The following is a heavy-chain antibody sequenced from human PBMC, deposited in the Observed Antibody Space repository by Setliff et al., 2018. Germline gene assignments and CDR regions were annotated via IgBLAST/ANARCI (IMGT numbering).Heavy chain of an antibody. D-gene: IGHD3-22*01. CDR1: GDSISSSSYY. J-gene: IGHJ4*02. CDR2: INYSGTT. Sequence: PSETLFLTCSVSGDSISSSSYYWGWIRQSPGKGLEWIGSINYSGTTYYNPSLKSRVTLSMDTSKNHFSLKLTSPTAADTAIYYCAREQGRSYYDSSGFDYWGQGTLVTVSS. V-gene: IGHV4-39*07. CDR3: AREQGRSYYDSSGFDY.